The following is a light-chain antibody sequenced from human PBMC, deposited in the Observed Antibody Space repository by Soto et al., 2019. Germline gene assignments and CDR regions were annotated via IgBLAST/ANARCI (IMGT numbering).Light chain of an antibody. CDR3: SSYAANKNLRV. J-gene: IGLJ2*01. CDR1: SSDVGGYNY. V-gene: IGLV2-8*01. CDR2: EVI. Sequence: QSALTQPPSASGSPGQSVTISCTGTSSDVGGYNYVSWYQQHPGKAPKLMIYEVIKRPSGVPDRFSGSKSGNTASLTVTGLQAEDEADYYCSSYAANKNLRVFGGGTKLTVL.